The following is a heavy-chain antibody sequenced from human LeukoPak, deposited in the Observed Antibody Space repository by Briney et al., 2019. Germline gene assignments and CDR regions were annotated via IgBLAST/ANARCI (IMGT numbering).Heavy chain of an antibody. D-gene: IGHD3-10*01. J-gene: IGHJ6*02. CDR1: GYTFTDYY. CDR3: ARDPGNYYGSGRPPMDV. Sequence: ASVKVSCKASGYTFTDYYMHWVRQAPGQGLEWMGWLNPNSGDTNYAQKFQGRVSMTRDSSISTAYTDLSSLRSEDTAVYYCARDPGNYYGSGRPPMDVWGQGTTVTVSS. V-gene: IGHV1-2*02. CDR2: LNPNSGDT.